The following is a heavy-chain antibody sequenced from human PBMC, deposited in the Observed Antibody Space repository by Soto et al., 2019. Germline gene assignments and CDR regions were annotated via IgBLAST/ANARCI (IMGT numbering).Heavy chain of an antibody. Sequence: ASVKVSCKVSGYTLTELSMHWVRQAPGKGLEWMGGFDPEDGETIYAQKFQGRVTMTEDTSTDTAYMELSSLRSEDTAVYYCATEGGYSYGYKDWWFDPWGQGTLVTVSS. V-gene: IGHV1-24*01. CDR1: GYTLTELS. CDR2: FDPEDGET. J-gene: IGHJ5*02. CDR3: ATEGGYSYGYKDWWFDP. D-gene: IGHD5-18*01.